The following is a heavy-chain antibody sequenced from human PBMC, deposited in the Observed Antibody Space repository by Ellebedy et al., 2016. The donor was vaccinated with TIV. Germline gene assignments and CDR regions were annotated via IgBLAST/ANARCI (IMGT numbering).Heavy chain of an antibody. D-gene: IGHD6-6*01. CDR3: ARDWRDMGSSRPFDL. CDR2: ISNSGDTT. CDR1: GFTFSCCA. V-gene: IGHV3-23*01. Sequence: PGGSLRLSCAASGFTFSCCAMSWVRQAPGKGLEWVSVISNSGDTTYADSVKGRFTISRDNSKNTLYLQMNSLRAEDTAVYYCARDWRDMGSSRPFDLWGQGTLVTVSS. J-gene: IGHJ4*02.